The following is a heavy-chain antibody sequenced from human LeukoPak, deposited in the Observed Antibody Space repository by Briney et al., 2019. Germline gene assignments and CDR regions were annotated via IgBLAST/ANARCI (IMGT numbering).Heavy chain of an antibody. Sequence: PSQTLSLTCTVSGDSIYSGNYYWSWIRQPAGKGLEWIGRIYSSGTTIYNPSLESRVTISVDTSKNQSSLKMSSVTAADTAVYYCARASGVATPQRFFDYWGQGTLVTVSS. CDR2: IYSSGTT. CDR1: GDSIYSGNYY. CDR3: ARASGVATPQRFFDY. V-gene: IGHV4-61*02. J-gene: IGHJ4*02. D-gene: IGHD5-12*01.